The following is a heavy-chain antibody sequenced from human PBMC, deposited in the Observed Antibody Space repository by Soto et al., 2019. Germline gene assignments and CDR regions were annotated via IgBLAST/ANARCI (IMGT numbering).Heavy chain of an antibody. CDR1: VYTFTSYY. J-gene: IGHJ3*02. Sequence: GASVKVSCKASVYTFTSYYMHWVRQAPGQGLEWMGIINPSGGSTSYAQKFQGRVTVTRDTSTSTVYMELSSLRSEDTAVYYCNIVVVVAGDAFDIWGQGTMVTVSS. CDR2: INPSGGST. D-gene: IGHD2-15*01. CDR3: NIVVVVAGDAFDI. V-gene: IGHV1-46*01.